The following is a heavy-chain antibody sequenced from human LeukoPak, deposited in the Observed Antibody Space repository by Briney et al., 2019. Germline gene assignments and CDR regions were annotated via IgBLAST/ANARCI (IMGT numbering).Heavy chain of an antibody. CDR2: IWYDASNK. D-gene: IGHD1-7*01. Sequence: PGRSLTLSCAASGFTFSSFGMHWVRQAPGKGLEXXXXIWYDASNKYYVDSVKGRFTISRDNSKNTLYLQMNSLRDDDTAVYYCVRGVGVSRFNYLDPWGQGTLVIVSS. J-gene: IGHJ5*02. CDR3: VRGVGVSRFNYLDP. V-gene: IGHV3-33*01. CDR1: GFTFSSFG.